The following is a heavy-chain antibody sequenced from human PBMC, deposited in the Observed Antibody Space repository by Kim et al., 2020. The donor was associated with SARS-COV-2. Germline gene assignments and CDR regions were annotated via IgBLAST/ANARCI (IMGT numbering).Heavy chain of an antibody. CDR3: ASSVDCSSTSCHRPYYYYGMDV. Sequence: SVKVSCKASGGTFSSYAISWVRQAPGQGLEWMGGIIPIFGTANYAQKFQGRVTITADESTSTAYMELSSLRSEDTAVYYCASSVDCSSTSCHRPYYYYGMDVWGQGTTVTVSS. V-gene: IGHV1-69*13. J-gene: IGHJ6*02. D-gene: IGHD2-2*02. CDR1: GGTFSSYA. CDR2: IIPIFGTA.